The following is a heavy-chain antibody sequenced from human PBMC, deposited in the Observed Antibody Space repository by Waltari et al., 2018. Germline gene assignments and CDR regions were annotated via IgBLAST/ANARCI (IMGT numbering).Heavy chain of an antibody. Sequence: QITLKESGPTLVKPTQTLTLTCTFSGFSLSTSGVGVGWIRQPPGKALEWLALIYWNYDKRYSPSLKSRLTITKDTSKNQVVLTMTNMDPVDTATYYCAHRLGYSSSWYSLSSPFDYWGQGTLVTVSS. V-gene: IGHV2-5*01. J-gene: IGHJ4*02. CDR3: AHRLGYSSSWYSLSSPFDY. D-gene: IGHD6-13*01. CDR1: GFSLSTSGVG. CDR2: IYWNYDK.